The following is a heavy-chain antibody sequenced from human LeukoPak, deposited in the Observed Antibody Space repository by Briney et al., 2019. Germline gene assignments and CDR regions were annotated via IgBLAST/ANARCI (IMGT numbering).Heavy chain of an antibody. Sequence: ASVKVSCKASGYKFINYGVSWVRQAPGQGLEWMGWISGYNANTNYAQKFQGRVTITTDESTSTAYMDLSSLKSEDMAIYYCARDSRDDYSLDAFDIWGQGTMVTVSS. J-gene: IGHJ3*02. CDR1: GYKFINYG. CDR2: ISGYNANT. V-gene: IGHV1-18*03. CDR3: ARDSRDDYSLDAFDI. D-gene: IGHD5-24*01.